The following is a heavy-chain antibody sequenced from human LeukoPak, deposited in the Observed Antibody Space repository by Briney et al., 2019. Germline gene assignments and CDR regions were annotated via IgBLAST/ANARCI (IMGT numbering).Heavy chain of an antibody. CDR3: ARDRTGSYLTLTDY. V-gene: IGHV3-13*01. D-gene: IGHD1-26*01. CDR2: IGTAGDT. Sequence: PGGSLRLSCAASGFTFSSYDMHWVRQATGKGLEWVSAIGTAGDTYYPGSVKGRFTISRESAKNSLYLQMNSLRAEDTAVYYCARDRTGSYLTLTDYWGQGTLVTVSS. CDR1: GFTFSSYD. J-gene: IGHJ4*02.